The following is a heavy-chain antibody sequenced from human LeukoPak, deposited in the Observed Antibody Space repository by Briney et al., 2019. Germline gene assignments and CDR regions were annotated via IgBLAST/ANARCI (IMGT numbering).Heavy chain of an antibody. CDR1: GFTFSSYG. D-gene: IGHD2-21*01. V-gene: IGHV3-30*02. Sequence: GGSLRLSCAASGFTFSSYGMHWVRQAPGKGLEWVAFIRNDGDVIYYAESVKGRFTISRDNSKNTVYLQLNSLRAGDTAVYYCAKDLMSIKALIPWDYWGQGTLVTVSP. J-gene: IGHJ4*02. CDR3: AKDLMSIKALIPWDY. CDR2: IRNDGDVI.